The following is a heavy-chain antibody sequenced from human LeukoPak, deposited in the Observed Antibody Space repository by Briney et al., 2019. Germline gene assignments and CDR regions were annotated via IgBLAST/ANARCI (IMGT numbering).Heavy chain of an antibody. D-gene: IGHD2/OR15-2a*01. CDR3: ATHKYGLDY. CDR1: GFTFSSYS. CDR2: ISSSSSYI. Sequence: GGSLRLSCAASGFTFSSYSMNWVRQAPGKGLEWVSSISSSSSYIYYADSMKGRFTISRDNPKNTLYLQMNSLRVEDTAVYYCATHKYGLDYWGQGTLVTVSS. J-gene: IGHJ4*02. V-gene: IGHV3-21*04.